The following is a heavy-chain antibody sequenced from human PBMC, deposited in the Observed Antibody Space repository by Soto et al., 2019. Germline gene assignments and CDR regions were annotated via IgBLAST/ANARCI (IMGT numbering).Heavy chain of an antibody. D-gene: IGHD3-3*01. J-gene: IGHJ6*02. CDR1: GFSLSNARMG. Sequence: QVTLKESGPVLVKPTETLTLTCTVSGFSLSNARMGVSWIRQPPGKALEWLAHLFSNDEKSYSTSLKSSLTISNNTSNSQVVLTMSNMDPVDTATYSCARPPSDFGQYYYGMDVCGQGTTVTVSS. CDR3: ARPPSDFGQYYYGMDV. CDR2: LFSNDEK. V-gene: IGHV2-26*01.